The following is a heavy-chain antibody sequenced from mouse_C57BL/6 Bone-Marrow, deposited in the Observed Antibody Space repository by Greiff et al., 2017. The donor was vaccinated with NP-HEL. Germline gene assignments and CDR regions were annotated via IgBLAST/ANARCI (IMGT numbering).Heavy chain of an antibody. V-gene: IGHV1-55*01. CDR3: ARWYYGSSPDYFDY. Sequence: VQLQQPGAELVKPGASVTLSCKASGYTFTSYWITWVKQRPGQGLEWIGDIYPGSGSTNYNEKFKSKATLTVDTSSSTAYMQLSSLTSEDSAVYYSARWYYGSSPDYFDYWGQGTTLTVSS. J-gene: IGHJ2*01. CDR1: GYTFTSYW. D-gene: IGHD1-1*01. CDR2: IYPGSGST.